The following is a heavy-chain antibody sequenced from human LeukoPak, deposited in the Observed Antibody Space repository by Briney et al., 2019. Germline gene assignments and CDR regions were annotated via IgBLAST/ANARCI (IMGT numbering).Heavy chain of an antibody. CDR2: ISSSSNTI. J-gene: IGHJ4*02. V-gene: IGHV3-48*04. Sequence: GGSLRLSCAASGFTFSSYSMNWVHQAPGKGLEWVSYISSSSNTIYYGDSVKGRFTISRDNAKNSLYLQMNSLRAEDTAVYYCAREVGASTFDYWGQGTLVTVS. CDR3: AREVGASTFDY. D-gene: IGHD1-26*01. CDR1: GFTFSSYS.